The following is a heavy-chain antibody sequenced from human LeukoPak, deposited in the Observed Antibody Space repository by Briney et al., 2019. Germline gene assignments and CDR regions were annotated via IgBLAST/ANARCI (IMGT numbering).Heavy chain of an antibody. J-gene: IGHJ4*02. V-gene: IGHV3-23*01. CDR3: AKRSNFWTGYLDY. CDR1: GFTFDDYA. Sequence: AGGSLRLSCAASGFTFDDYAMHWVRQAPGKGLDWVSVISGSGGSTYYADSVKGRFTISRDNSKDTLFLQMNSLRTEDTAVYYCAKRSNFWTGYLDYWGQGTLVTVSS. D-gene: IGHD3/OR15-3a*01. CDR2: ISGSGGST.